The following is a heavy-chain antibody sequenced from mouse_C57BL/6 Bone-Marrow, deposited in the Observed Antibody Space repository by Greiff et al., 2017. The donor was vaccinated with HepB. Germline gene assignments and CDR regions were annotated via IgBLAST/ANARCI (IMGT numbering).Heavy chain of an antibody. CDR1: GFSLTSYG. D-gene: IGHD2-1*01. CDR2: IWRGGST. V-gene: IGHV2-5*01. Sequence: VQGVESGPGLVQPSQSLSITCTVSGFSLTSYGVHWVRQSPGKGLEWLGVIWRGGSTDYNAAFMSRLSITKDNSKSQVFFKMNSLQADDTAIYYCAKNSYYGNYFDYWGQGTTLTVSS. J-gene: IGHJ2*01. CDR3: AKNSYYGNYFDY.